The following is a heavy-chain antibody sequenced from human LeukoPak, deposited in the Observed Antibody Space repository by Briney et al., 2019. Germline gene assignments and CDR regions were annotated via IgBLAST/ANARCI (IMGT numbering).Heavy chain of an antibody. Sequence: GGSLRLSCAASGFTFDDYAMHWVRQAPGKGLEWVSLIRADGVTTYYANSVRGRFTISRDSSKNSLYLQMNSLRSEDTALCYCAKDYYWGQGTLVTVSS. J-gene: IGHJ4*02. CDR2: IRADGVTT. CDR1: GFTFDDYA. V-gene: IGHV3-43*02. CDR3: AKDYY.